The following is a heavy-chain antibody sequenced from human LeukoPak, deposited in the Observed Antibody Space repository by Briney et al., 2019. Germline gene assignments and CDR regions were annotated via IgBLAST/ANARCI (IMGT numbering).Heavy chain of an antibody. CDR1: GFTFRSYG. J-gene: IGHJ4*02. CDR3: AKDNNWAFDY. D-gene: IGHD1-20*01. Sequence: GGSLSLSRAASGFTFRSYGMHWVRQAPGKGLEWVAFIRPDGSNKYCADSVKGRFTISRDNSKNTLFVLMNSLRAEDTAVYYCAKDNNWAFDYWGQGTLVTVSS. V-gene: IGHV3-30*02. CDR2: IRPDGSNK.